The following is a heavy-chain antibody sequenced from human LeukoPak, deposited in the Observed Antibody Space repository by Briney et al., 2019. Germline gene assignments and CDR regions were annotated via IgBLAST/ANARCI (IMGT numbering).Heavy chain of an antibody. J-gene: IGHJ4*02. CDR1: GFTFSSYG. CDR2: IWYDGSDK. Sequence: GGSLRLSCAASGFTFSSYGMHWVRQAPGKGLEWVAVIWYDGSDKYYADSVKGRFTISRDNSKNTLYLQMNSLRAEDTAVYYCAKDLVYYYDSSGCPGYWGQGTLVTVSS. D-gene: IGHD3-22*01. CDR3: AKDLVYYYDSSGCPGY. V-gene: IGHV3-30*02.